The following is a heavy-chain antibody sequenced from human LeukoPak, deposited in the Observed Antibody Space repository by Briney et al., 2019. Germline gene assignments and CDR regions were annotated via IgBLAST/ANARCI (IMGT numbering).Heavy chain of an antibody. CDR1: GFTFSNHW. Sequence: PGGSLSLSCAASGFTFSNHWMRWVRQAPGKGLEWLAVISYDGSNKYYVDSVKGRFTISRDNSKHALYLQMNSLRAEDTAVHYCASLYVWGSYRDFDYWGQGTLVTVSS. CDR3: ASLYVWGSYRDFDY. J-gene: IGHJ4*02. V-gene: IGHV3-30*03. CDR2: ISYDGSNK. D-gene: IGHD3-16*02.